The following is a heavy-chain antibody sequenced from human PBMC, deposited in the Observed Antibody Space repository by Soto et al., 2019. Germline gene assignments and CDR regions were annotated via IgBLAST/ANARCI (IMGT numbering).Heavy chain of an antibody. V-gene: IGHV3-23*01. CDR1: GFTFFSYA. Sequence: EVQLLESGGGLVQPGGSLRLSCAASGFTFFSYAMTWVRQAPGRGLEWVSGMSGSGGSTDYADSVKGRFTISRDNSKNTLYLQMNSLRAEDTAVYFCATPIGKEHCSGGSCYSGGDYWGQGTLVTVSS. CDR2: MSGSGGST. D-gene: IGHD2-15*01. J-gene: IGHJ4*02. CDR3: ATPIGKEHCSGGSCYSGGDY.